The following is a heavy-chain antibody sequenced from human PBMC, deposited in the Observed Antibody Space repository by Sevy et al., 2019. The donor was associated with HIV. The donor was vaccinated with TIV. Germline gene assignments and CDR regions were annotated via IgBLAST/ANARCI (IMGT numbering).Heavy chain of an antibody. D-gene: IGHD6-19*01. CDR3: ARGIAVADRYYCYGMDV. J-gene: IGHJ6*02. Sequence: GGSLRLSCAASGFTFSSYWMHWVRQAPGKGLVWVSRINSDGSSKSYADSVKGRFTISRDNAKNTLYLKVNSLRAEDTAVYYCARGIAVADRYYCYGMDVWGQGTTVTVSS. CDR1: GFTFSSYW. CDR2: INSDGSSK. V-gene: IGHV3-74*01.